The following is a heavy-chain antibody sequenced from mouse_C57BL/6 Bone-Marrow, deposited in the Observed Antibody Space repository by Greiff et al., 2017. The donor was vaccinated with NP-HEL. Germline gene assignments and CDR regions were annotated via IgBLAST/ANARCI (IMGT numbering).Heavy chain of an antibody. CDR2: IDPSDSYT. Sequence: VQLQQSGAELVKPGASVKLSCKASGYTFTSYWMQWVKQRPGQGLEWIGEIDPSDSYTNYNQKFKGKATLTVDTSSSTAYMQLSSLTSEDSAVYYCGLLPWFAYGGQGTLVTVSA. J-gene: IGHJ3*01. D-gene: IGHD2-3*01. CDR1: GYTFTSYW. V-gene: IGHV1-50*01. CDR3: GLLPWFAY.